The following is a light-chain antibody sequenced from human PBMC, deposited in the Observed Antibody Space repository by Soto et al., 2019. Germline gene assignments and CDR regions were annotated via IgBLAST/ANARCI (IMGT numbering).Light chain of an antibody. J-gene: IGKJ1*01. CDR2: GAS. Sequence: EIVLTQSPGTLSLSPGERATLSCRARQSVSSSYLAWYQQKPGQAPRLLIYGASSRATGIPDRFSGSGSGTDFTLTISRLEPEDFAVYYCQQYGSSRTFGKGTKVEIK. V-gene: IGKV3-20*01. CDR1: QSVSSSY. CDR3: QQYGSSRT.